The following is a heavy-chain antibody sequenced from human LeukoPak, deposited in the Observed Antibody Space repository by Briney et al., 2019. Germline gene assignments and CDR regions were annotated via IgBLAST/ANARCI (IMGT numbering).Heavy chain of an antibody. J-gene: IGHJ4*01. CDR1: GFIFSHYG. Sequence: PGGSLRLSCAASGFIFSHYGMHWVRQAQGKGLEWVAVIWSDGSNRFYAGSVKGRFTISRDNSQNTLFLQMNSLRAEDTAMYYCARDAQRGFDYSNSLEYWGHGTLVTVSS. V-gene: IGHV3-33*01. CDR3: ARDAQRGFDYSNSLEY. D-gene: IGHD4-11*01. CDR2: IWSDGSNR.